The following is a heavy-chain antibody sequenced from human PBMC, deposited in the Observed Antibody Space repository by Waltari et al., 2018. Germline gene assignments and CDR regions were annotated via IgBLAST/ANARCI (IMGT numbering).Heavy chain of an antibody. Sequence: QVQLQESGPGLVKPSGTLSLTCAVSGGSISRSHWWSWVRQPPGKGWGWIGENYHSGSTNYNPSLKSRVTISVDKSKNQFSLKLSSVTAADTAVYYCARDWLAARPSAGIYYYYGMDVWGQGTTVTVSS. CDR1: GGSISRSHW. J-gene: IGHJ6*02. CDR3: ARDWLAARPSAGIYYYYGMDV. V-gene: IGHV4-4*02. CDR2: NYHSGST. D-gene: IGHD6-6*01.